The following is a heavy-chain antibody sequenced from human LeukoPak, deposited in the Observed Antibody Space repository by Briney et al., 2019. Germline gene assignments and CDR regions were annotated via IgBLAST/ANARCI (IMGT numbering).Heavy chain of an antibody. V-gene: IGHV3-21*01. CDR3: ARDPSFSDTAGY. D-gene: IGHD5-18*01. Sequence: GGSLRLSCAASGFTFSSYSMNWVRQAPGKGLEWVSSISSSSSYIYYADSVKGRFTISRDNAKNSLYLQMNSLRAEDTAVYYCARDPSFSDTAGYWSQGTLVTVSS. CDR2: ISSSSSYI. CDR1: GFTFSSYS. J-gene: IGHJ4*02.